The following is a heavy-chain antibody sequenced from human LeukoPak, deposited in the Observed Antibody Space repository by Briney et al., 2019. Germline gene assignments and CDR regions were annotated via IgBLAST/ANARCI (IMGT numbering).Heavy chain of an antibody. D-gene: IGHD5-24*01. V-gene: IGHV3-30-3*01. Sequence: GSLRLSCAASRFTFSNYAMHWVRQAPGKGLEWVAVISYDGSNKYYADSVKGRVTISRDISKNTLYLQMNSLRAEDTAVYYCARDRTRDGYNQGRVFDYWGQGTLVTVSS. J-gene: IGHJ4*02. CDR1: RFTFSNYA. CDR2: ISYDGSNK. CDR3: ARDRTRDGYNQGRVFDY.